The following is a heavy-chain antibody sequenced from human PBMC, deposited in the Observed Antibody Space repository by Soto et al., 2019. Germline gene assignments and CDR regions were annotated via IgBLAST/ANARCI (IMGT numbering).Heavy chain of an antibody. Sequence: ASVKVSCKASGYTFTSYGISWVRQAPGQGLEWMGWISANSGNTNYAQKLQGRVTMTRNTSISTAYMELSSLRSEDTAVYYCARKLGSGAWPYYYYGMDVWGQGTTVTVSS. V-gene: IGHV1-18*01. CDR1: GYTFTSYG. CDR2: ISANSGNT. CDR3: ARKLGSGAWPYYYYGMDV. D-gene: IGHD3-10*02. J-gene: IGHJ6*02.